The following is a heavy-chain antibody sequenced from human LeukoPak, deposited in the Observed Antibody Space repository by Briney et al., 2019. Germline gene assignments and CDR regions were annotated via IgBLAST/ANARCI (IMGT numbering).Heavy chain of an antibody. CDR3: ASVPSMIRGVVNYGMDV. D-gene: IGHD3-10*01. J-gene: IGHJ6*02. CDR2: INPNSGDT. V-gene: IGHV1-2*02. Sequence: GASVKVSCKTSGYSFTGYFMHWVRQAPGQGLKWMGWINPNSGDTKYAQRFQGRVTMTRDTSINTAYMELRRLTSDDTAVYYCASVPSMIRGVVNYGMDVWGQGTTVTVSS. CDR1: GYSFTGYF.